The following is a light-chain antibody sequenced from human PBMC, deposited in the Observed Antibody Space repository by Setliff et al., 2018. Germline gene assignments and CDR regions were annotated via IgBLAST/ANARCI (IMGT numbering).Light chain of an antibody. Sequence: QSALTQPPSASGSPGQSVTXSCXGTXXXXXXXXXXXXXXXXXXXXPXLIXXXVTKRPSGVPDRFSGSKSGNTASLTVSGLQAEDEADYYCSSYVGSNNFVFGSGTKVT. CDR2: XVT. V-gene: IGLV2-8*01. CDR1: XXXXXXXXX. CDR3: SSYVGSNNFV. J-gene: IGLJ1*01.